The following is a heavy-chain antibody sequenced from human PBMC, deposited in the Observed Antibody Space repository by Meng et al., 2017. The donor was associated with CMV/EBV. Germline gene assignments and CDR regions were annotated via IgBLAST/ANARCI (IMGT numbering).Heavy chain of an antibody. J-gene: IGHJ6*02. V-gene: IGHV4-59*01. CDR1: GGSISSYY. D-gene: IGHD2-2*01. CDR3: ARVRVPAATYYYYGMDV. Sequence: SETLSLTCTVSGGSISSYYWSWIRQPPGKGLEWIGYIYYSGSTNYNPSLKSRVTISVDTSKNQFSLKLSSVTAADTAVYYCARVRVPAATYYYYGMDVWPRDHGHRLL. CDR2: IYYSGST.